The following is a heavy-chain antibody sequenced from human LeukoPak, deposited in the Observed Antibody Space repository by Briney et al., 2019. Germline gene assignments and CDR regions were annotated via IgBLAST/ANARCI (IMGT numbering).Heavy chain of an antibody. V-gene: IGHV1-58*02. CDR2: IVVGSGNT. Sequence: AASVKVSCKASGFTFTSSAMQWVRQARGQRLEWIGWIVVGSGNTNYAQMFQERVTITRDMSTSTAYMELSSLTSEDTAVYYCAASPSVTSGYYYGMDVWGQGTPVTVSS. D-gene: IGHD3-9*01. CDR1: GFTFTSSA. CDR3: AASPSVTSGYYYGMDV. J-gene: IGHJ6*02.